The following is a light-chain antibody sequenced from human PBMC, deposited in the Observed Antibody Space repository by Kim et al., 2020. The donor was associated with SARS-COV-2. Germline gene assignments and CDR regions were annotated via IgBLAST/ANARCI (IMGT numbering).Light chain of an antibody. CDR2: GNT. V-gene: IGLV1-40*01. Sequence: RVTISCCWTSSNIGAGYDVHWYQQLPGTAPKLLIYGNTHRTSGVPDRFSGSKSGTSASLAIIGLQAEDETDYYCQAYDSSLSGWVFGGGTQLTVL. CDR1: SSNIGAGYD. J-gene: IGLJ2*01. CDR3: QAYDSSLSGWV.